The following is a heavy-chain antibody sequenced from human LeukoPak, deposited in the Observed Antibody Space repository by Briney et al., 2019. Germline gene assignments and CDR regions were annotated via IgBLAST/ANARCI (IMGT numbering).Heavy chain of an antibody. CDR1: GFTFSSYG. V-gene: IGHV3-33*06. D-gene: IGHD4-17*01. CDR3: AKVHYGDYAWFDP. CDR2: IWYDGSNK. J-gene: IGHJ5*02. Sequence: GGSLRLSCAASGFTFSSYGMHWVRQAPGKGLEWVAVIWYDGSNKYYADSVKGRFTISRDNSKNTLYLQMNSLRAEDTAVYYCAKVHYGDYAWFDPWGQGTLVTVSS.